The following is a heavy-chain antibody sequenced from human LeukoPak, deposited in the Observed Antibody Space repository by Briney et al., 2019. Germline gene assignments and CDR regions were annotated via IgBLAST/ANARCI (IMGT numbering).Heavy chain of an antibody. D-gene: IGHD4-17*01. CDR3: ARSTVTNYFDS. J-gene: IGHJ4*02. Sequence: GGSLRLSCAASGFTFRGYEMNWVRQAPGKGLEWTSYISGSGSTIKYVDSVKGRFTISRDNAKNSLYLQMNSLRAEDTAVYYCARSTVTNYFDSWGQGTLVTVSS. CDR1: GFTFRGYE. V-gene: IGHV3-48*03. CDR2: ISGSGSTI.